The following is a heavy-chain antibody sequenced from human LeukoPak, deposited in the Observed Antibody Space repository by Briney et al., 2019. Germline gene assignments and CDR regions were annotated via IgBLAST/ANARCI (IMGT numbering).Heavy chain of an antibody. CDR2: ISAYNGNT. D-gene: IGHD3-10*01. J-gene: IGHJ6*02. V-gene: IGHV1-18*01. CDR3: ARDVEIWFGERYGMDV. Sequence: ASVKVSCKASGGTFSSYAISWVRQAPGQGLEWMGWISAYNGNTNYAQKLQGRVTMTTGTSTSTAYMELRSLRSDDTAVYYCARDVEIWFGERYGMDVWGQGTTVTVSS. CDR1: GGTFSSYA.